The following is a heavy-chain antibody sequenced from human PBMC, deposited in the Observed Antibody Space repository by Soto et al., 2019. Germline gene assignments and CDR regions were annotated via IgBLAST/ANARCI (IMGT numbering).Heavy chain of an antibody. D-gene: IGHD3-22*01. V-gene: IGHV1-3*01. Sequence: ASVKVSCTASGYSFTRYSIHWVRQAPGQSLEWMGWTNAGNGKTKYSQKFQGRVTITGDTSASTAYMELSSLRSEDTSVYYCGRDSKWDDTSVGMDVWGQGTKVTVSS. CDR3: GRDSKWDDTSVGMDV. CDR2: TNAGNGKT. J-gene: IGHJ6*02. CDR1: GYSFTRYS.